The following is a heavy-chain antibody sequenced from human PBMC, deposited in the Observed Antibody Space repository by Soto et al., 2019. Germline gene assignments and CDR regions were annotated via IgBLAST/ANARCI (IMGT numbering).Heavy chain of an antibody. CDR2: MSHSGGT. D-gene: IGHD1-1*01. Sequence: QVQLQQWGAGLLKPSETLSLTCAVYGGFVSSGSYYWSWIRHPPGKGLEWIGEMSHSGGTHFNPSLKSRVTISVDTCKNQFSLKMSSVTAADTALYYCARVERGTATTVVDAYDIWGPGTMVTVSS. CDR3: ARVERGTATTVVDAYDI. J-gene: IGHJ3*02. V-gene: IGHV4-34*01. CDR1: GGFVSSGSYY.